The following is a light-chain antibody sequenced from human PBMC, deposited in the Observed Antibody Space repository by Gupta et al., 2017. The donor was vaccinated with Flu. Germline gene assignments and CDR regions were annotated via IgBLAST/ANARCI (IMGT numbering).Light chain of an antibody. J-gene: IGKJ2*01. Sequence: DLQMTQSPSSLSASVGDRVTITCRASQSIANHLSWYLQKSGKAPKLLIYAASSLQSGVPLRFRGSGSGAEFALTIRSLQTEDFGTYECQQGYSNPRLTFGQGTKLEI. CDR2: AAS. CDR1: QSIANH. CDR3: QQGYSNPRLT. V-gene: IGKV1-39*01.